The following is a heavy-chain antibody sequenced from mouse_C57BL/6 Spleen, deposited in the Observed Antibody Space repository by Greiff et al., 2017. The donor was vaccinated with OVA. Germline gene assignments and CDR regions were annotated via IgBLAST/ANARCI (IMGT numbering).Heavy chain of an antibody. CDR2: ISSGSSTI. V-gene: IGHV5-17*01. CDR3: ARPYDYGLYFDY. D-gene: IGHD2-4*01. Sequence: EVMLVESGGGLVKPGGSLKLSCAASGFTFSDYGMHWVRQAPEKGLEWVAYISSGSSTIYYADTVKGRFTISRDNAKNTLFLQMTSLRSEDTAMYYCARPYDYGLYFDYWGQGTTLTVSS. J-gene: IGHJ2*01. CDR1: GFTFSDYG.